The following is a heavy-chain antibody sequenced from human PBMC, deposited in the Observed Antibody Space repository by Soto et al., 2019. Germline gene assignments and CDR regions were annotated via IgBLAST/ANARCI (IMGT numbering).Heavy chain of an antibody. Sequence: SETLSLTCIISGDSTSNYYWSWIRQSPGKGLEWIGYISYSGNTNYNPSLKSRVTISVDTSKNQFSLKLSSVTAADTAVYYCARGVVPRGIDWFDPWGQGTLVNVS. CDR1: GDSTSNYY. D-gene: IGHD2-2*01. CDR3: ARGVVPRGIDWFDP. V-gene: IGHV4-59*12. CDR2: ISYSGNT. J-gene: IGHJ5*02.